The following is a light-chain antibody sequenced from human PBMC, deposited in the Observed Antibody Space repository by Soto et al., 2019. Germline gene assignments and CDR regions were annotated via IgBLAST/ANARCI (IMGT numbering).Light chain of an antibody. CDR2: GAS. V-gene: IGKV3-20*01. CDR1: QSVSSSY. CDR3: QQYGSTPWT. J-gene: IGKJ1*01. Sequence: EIVLTQSPGTLSLSPGERATLSCRASQSVSSSYLAWYQQKPGQAPRLLIYGASRRATGIPDRFSGSGSGEAVILTISRLEPEDFAVYYCQQYGSTPWTIGQGTKVEI.